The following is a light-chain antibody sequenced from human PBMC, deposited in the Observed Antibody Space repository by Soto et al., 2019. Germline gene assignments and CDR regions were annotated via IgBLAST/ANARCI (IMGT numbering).Light chain of an antibody. J-gene: IGKJ5*01. CDR1: QSVSTS. Sequence: EIVLTQSPATLSLSPGERPPPSARASQSVSTSLACYQQKPGQAPRLLFYDASNWATGIPARFSGSGFGTDFTRTIRCLEPEDFAVYYCQQRSNWLITFAQGTRLEIK. CDR3: QQRSNWLIT. CDR2: DAS. V-gene: IGKV3-11*01.